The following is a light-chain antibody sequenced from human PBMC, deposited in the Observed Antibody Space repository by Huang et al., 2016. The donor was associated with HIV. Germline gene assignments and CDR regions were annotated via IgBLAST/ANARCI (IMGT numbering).Light chain of an antibody. Sequence: EIVLTQSPATLSLSPGERATLSCKASQSFSSSLAWYQQKPGQAPRLLIYDTSNRATGIPARFSGSESWTDFTLTISSLEPEDFAVYYCQQRSNWPLFTFGPGTKVDIK. CDR1: QSFSSS. V-gene: IGKV3-11*01. CDR2: DTS. CDR3: QQRSNWPLFT. J-gene: IGKJ3*01.